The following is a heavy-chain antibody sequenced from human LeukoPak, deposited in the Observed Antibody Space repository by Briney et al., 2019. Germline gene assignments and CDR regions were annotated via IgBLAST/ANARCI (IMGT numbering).Heavy chain of an antibody. V-gene: IGHV3-48*01. J-gene: IGHJ4*02. Sequence: GGSLRLSCAPSGFTLRSYSMNWVRQAPGKGLEWVSYISSGSTTIYYADSVKGRFTISRDNAKNSLYLQMNSLRAEDTAVYYCARDVEQWLVRVYYFDYWGQGTLVTVSS. CDR1: GFTLRSYS. CDR2: ISSGSTTI. D-gene: IGHD6-19*01. CDR3: ARDVEQWLVRVYYFDY.